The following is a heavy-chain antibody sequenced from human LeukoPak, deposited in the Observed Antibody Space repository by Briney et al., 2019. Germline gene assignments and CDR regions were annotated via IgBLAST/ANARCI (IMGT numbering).Heavy chain of an antibody. CDR1: GGTFGSYA. CDR3: ARYSSSSWFDP. CDR2: IIPIFGTA. J-gene: IGHJ5*02. D-gene: IGHD6-6*01. V-gene: IGHV1-69*05. Sequence: SVKVSCKASGGTFGSYAISWVRQAPGQGLEWMGRIIPIFGTANYAQKFQGRVTITTDESTSTAYMELSSLRSEDTAVYYCARYSSSSWFDPWGQGTLVTVSS.